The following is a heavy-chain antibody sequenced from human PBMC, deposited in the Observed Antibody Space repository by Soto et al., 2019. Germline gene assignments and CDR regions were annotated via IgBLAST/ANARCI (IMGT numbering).Heavy chain of an antibody. V-gene: IGHV3-30-3*01. CDR1: GFTFSSYA. Sequence: GGSLRLSCAASGFTFSSYAMHWVRQAPGKGLEWVAVISYDGSNKYYADSVKGRFTISRGNSKNTLYLQMNSLRAEDTAVYYCASTMITSWDYYGMDVWGQGTTVTVSS. CDR3: ASTMITSWDYYGMDV. D-gene: IGHD3-16*01. J-gene: IGHJ6*02. CDR2: ISYDGSNK.